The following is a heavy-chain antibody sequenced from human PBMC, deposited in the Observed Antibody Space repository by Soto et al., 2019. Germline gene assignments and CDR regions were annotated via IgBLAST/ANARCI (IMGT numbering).Heavy chain of an antibody. J-gene: IGHJ4*02. V-gene: IGHV3-74*01. Sequence: GGSLRLSCAASGLIFSNYKMHWVRQAPGKGLVWVSRINTDGSITDYADSVKGRFTVSRDNAKNTMYLQMNSLTADDTAVYYCARDTNGLHYWGQGTLVTVSS. CDR3: ARDTNGLHY. D-gene: IGHD2-8*01. CDR1: GLIFSNYK. CDR2: INTDGSIT.